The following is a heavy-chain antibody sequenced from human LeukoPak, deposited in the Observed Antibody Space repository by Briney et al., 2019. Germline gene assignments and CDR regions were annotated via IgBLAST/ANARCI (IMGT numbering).Heavy chain of an antibody. V-gene: IGHV3-20*04. D-gene: IGHD3/OR15-3a*01. CDR2: INWSGGST. CDR3: ARGDWGDFY. J-gene: IGHJ4*02. CDR1: GFTFDDYG. Sequence: PGGSLRLSCAASGFTFDDYGMSWVRQAPGKGLEWVSDINWSGGSTRYADSVKGRFTISRDNTKNSLYLQMNSLRAEDRAVYYCARGDWGDFYWGQGTLVTVSS.